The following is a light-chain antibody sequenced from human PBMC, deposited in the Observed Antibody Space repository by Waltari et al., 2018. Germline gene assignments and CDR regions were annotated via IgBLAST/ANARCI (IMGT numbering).Light chain of an antibody. J-gene: IGLJ2*01. CDR2: STK. V-gene: IGLV1-44*01. CDR1: TSNIAINP. CDR3: AAWDDSLNGVV. Sequence: QSVLTQPPSASGTPGQRVSISCSGSTSNIAINPVDWYRQLPGPAPKLLIYSTKQRPSGVPDRCSGSKSGTAASLAIRRLQSEDEADYYCAAWDDSLNGVVFGGGTKLTV.